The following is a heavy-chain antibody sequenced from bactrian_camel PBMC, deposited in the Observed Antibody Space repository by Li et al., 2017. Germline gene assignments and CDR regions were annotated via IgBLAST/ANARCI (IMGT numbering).Heavy chain of an antibody. D-gene: IGHD6*01. Sequence: HVQLVESGGGLVQPGGSLRLSCAASGFTFSNYGVSWVRQAPEKGLEWVSTIYPDGSKTDYVDSVKGRFAISRDNAKNTAYLQLRSLKTEDTAMYYCAKQGGGSWFADWGQGTQVTVS. J-gene: IGHJ4*01. CDR2: IYPDGSKT. V-gene: IGHV3-2*01. CDR3: AKQGGGSWFAD. CDR1: GFTFSNYG.